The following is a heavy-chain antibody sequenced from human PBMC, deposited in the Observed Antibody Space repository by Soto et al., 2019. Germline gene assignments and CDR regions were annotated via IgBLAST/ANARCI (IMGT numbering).Heavy chain of an antibody. J-gene: IGHJ5*02. Sequence: QVQLVQSGAEVKKPGASVKVSCKASGYTFTSYDINWVRLATGQGLEWMGWMNPNSGNTAYAQKCEGRVTMTRNTSLRPAYMELSSLRSEDTAVDYCARLKQDYAVAWGQGTLVTVSS. V-gene: IGHV1-8*01. CDR2: MNPNSGNT. CDR1: GYTFTSYD. CDR3: ARLKQDYAVA. D-gene: IGHD3-16*01.